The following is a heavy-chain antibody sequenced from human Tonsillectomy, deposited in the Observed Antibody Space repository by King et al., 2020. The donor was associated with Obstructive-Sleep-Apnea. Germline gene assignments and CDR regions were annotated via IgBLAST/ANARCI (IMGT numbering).Heavy chain of an antibody. CDR3: AKELVVTMVRGAPALRYGMDV. CDR1: GFTFSSYA. Sequence: VQLVESGGGLVQPGGSLRLSCAASGFTFSSYAMSWVRQAPGKGLEWVSAISGSGGSTYYADSVKGRFTISRDNSKNTLYLQMNSLRAEDTAVYYCAKELVVTMVRGAPALRYGMDVWGQGTTVTVSS. J-gene: IGHJ6*02. D-gene: IGHD3-10*01. CDR2: ISGSGGST. V-gene: IGHV3-23*04.